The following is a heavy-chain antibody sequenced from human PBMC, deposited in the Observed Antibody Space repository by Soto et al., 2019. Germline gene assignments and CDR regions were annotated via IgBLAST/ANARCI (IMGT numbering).Heavy chain of an antibody. J-gene: IGHJ5*02. Sequence: SETLSLTCAVYGGSFSGYYWSWIRQPPGKGLEWIGEINHSGSTNYNPSLKSRVTISVDTSKNQFSLKLSSVTAADTAVYYCARGRRSVVVAAKFWFDPWGQGTLVTVSS. V-gene: IGHV4-34*01. CDR2: INHSGST. D-gene: IGHD2-15*01. CDR3: ARGRRSVVVAAKFWFDP. CDR1: GGSFSGYY.